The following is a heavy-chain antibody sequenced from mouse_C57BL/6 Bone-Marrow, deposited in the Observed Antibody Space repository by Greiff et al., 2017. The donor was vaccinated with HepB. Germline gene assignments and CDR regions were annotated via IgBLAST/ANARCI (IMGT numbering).Heavy chain of an antibody. CDR1: GFTFSDYG. CDR2: ISSGSSTI. CDR3: ARPRLRHEFAY. D-gene: IGHD2-4*01. V-gene: IGHV5-17*01. Sequence: EVKLMESGGGLVKPGGSLKLSCAASGFTFSDYGMHWVRQAPEKGLEWVAYISSGSSTIYYADTVKGRFTISRDNAKNTLFLQMTSLRSEDTAVYYCARPRLRHEFAYWGQGTLVTVSA. J-gene: IGHJ3*01.